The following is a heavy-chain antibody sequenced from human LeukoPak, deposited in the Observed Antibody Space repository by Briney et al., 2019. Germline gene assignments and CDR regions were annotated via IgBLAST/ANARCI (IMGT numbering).Heavy chain of an antibody. D-gene: IGHD3-10*01. J-gene: IGHJ4*02. Sequence: ETLSLTCTVSGGSISSYYWSWIRQPAGQGLEWIGRIYTSGSTNYNPSLKSRVTMSVDTSKNQFSLKLSSVTAADTAVYYCARVGVRGVITSFDFWGQGIPVTVCS. CDR3: ARVGVRGVITSFDF. CDR1: GGSISSYY. CDR2: IYTSGST. V-gene: IGHV4-4*07.